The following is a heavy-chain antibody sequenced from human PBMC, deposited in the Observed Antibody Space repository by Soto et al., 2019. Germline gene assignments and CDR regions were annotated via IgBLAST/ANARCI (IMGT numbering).Heavy chain of an antibody. J-gene: IGHJ4*02. Sequence: DVQVLEAGGDLVQPGGSLRLSCAASGFTFSSYAMSWVRQAPGKGLEWVSSMSGAGRSSYDADSVKGRFTISRDNSKNTLYLQMNNLRAEDTALYYCAKGPIFGVENIYDYWGQGTLVTVSS. D-gene: IGHD3-3*01. CDR2: MSGAGRSS. CDR1: GFTFSSYA. CDR3: AKGPIFGVENIYDY. V-gene: IGHV3-23*01.